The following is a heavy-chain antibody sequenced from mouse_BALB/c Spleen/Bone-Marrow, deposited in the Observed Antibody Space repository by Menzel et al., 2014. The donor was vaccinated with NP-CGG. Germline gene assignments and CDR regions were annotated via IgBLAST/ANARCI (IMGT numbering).Heavy chain of an antibody. Sequence: QVQLQQSGAELVRPGTSVKISCKASGYAFTNYWLGWVKQMPGHGLEWIGDIYPGSGNTYYNEKFKGKATLTADKSSSTAYMQLSSLTSEDSAVYFCAGDVAYWGQGTLVTVSA. CDR2: IYPGSGNT. D-gene: IGHD3-3*01. J-gene: IGHJ3*01. CDR3: AGDVAY. CDR1: GYAFTNYW. V-gene: IGHV1-63*01.